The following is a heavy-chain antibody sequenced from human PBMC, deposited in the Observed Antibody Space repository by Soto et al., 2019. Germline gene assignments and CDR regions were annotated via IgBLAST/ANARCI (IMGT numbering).Heavy chain of an antibody. CDR2: ISWDGGST. V-gene: IGHV3-43*01. J-gene: IGHJ6*02. D-gene: IGHD6-13*01. CDR3: AKDSTRWTAAGTIHGMDV. Sequence: PGGSLRLSCAASGFTFDDYTMHWVRQAPGKGLEWVSLISWDGGSTYYADSVKGRFTISRDNSKNSLYLQMNSLRTEDTALYYCAKDSTRWTAAGTIHGMDVWGPGTLVTVSS. CDR1: GFTFDDYT.